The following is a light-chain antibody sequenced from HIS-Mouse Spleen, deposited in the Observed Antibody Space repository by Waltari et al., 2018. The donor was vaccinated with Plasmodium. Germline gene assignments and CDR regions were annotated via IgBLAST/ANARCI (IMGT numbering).Light chain of an antibody. Sequence: SYELTQPPSVSVSPGQTARITCSGDALPKKYAYWYQQKSGQAPVLVIYEDSKRPSGFPERFSGSRSVTMATLTISGAQVEDEADYYCYTTDSSGNHRVFGGGTKLTVL. CDR2: EDS. J-gene: IGLJ3*02. V-gene: IGLV3-10*01. CDR1: ALPKKY. CDR3: YTTDSSGNHRV.